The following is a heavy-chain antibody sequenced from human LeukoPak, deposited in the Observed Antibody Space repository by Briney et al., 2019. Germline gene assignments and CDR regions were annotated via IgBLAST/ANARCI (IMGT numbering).Heavy chain of an antibody. CDR3: ARDKIAAAGTDYYYGMDG. J-gene: IGHJ6*02. Sequence: PGGSLRLSCAASGFTFSSYNMNWVRQAPGKGLEWVSSISSSSSYIYYADSVKGRFTISRDNAKNSLYLQMNSLRAEDTAVYYCARDKIAAAGTDYYYGMDGWGQGTTVAVSS. V-gene: IGHV3-21*01. CDR1: GFTFSSYN. CDR2: ISSSSSYI. D-gene: IGHD6-13*01.